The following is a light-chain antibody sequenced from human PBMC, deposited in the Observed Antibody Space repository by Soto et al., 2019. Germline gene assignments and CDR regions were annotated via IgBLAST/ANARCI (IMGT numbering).Light chain of an antibody. CDR2: DAS. J-gene: IGKJ1*01. CDR1: QGISKW. Sequence: DIQMTQSPLAMAASIWDTVTITCGASQGISKWLAWHQQKPGKAPKLLIYDASNLESGVPSRFRGTGSGTEFTLTIRGLQADDLATYYGQQYQSYSPWPVGQLTKVAI. V-gene: IGKV1-5*01. CDR3: QQYQSYSPWP.